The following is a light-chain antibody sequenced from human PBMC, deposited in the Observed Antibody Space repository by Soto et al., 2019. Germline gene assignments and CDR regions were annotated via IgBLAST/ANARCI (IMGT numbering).Light chain of an antibody. CDR3: QQTFSPHFT. Sequence: DIQMTQSLSSLSASVGDRVTITCRASQSISNSLSWYQQKPGKAPNFLIDVASNLQCWVSSRFRGSGSGTELTLTISSLQHEDVATYYCQQTFSPHFTLGQGTKVEIK. CDR2: VAS. J-gene: IGKJ2*01. CDR1: QSISNS. V-gene: IGKV1-39*01.